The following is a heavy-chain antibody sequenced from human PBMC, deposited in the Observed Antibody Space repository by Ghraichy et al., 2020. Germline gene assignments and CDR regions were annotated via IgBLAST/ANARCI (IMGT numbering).Heavy chain of an antibody. CDR3: ARGSSHVGNSAFDS. CDR2: ISTSGITI. Sequence: GGSLRLSCAASTFTSNSFSRYAMNWVRQAPGKGLEWLSYISTSGITIHYADSVKGRFTISRDNAENSLFLQMDSLRAEYTAVYYCARGSSHVGNSAFDSWGQGTVVTGSS. CDR1: TFTSNSFSRYA. D-gene: IGHD4-23*01. J-gene: IGHJ4*02. V-gene: IGHV3-48*01.